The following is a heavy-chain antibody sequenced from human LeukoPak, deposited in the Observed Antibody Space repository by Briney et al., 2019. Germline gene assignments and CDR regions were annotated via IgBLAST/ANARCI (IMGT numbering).Heavy chain of an antibody. CDR3: ARDSGRGGDFDY. J-gene: IGHJ4*02. CDR2: INRDGSVT. Sequence: PGGSLRLSCAASGFTFSNYAMLWVRQAPGKGLVWVSRINRDGSVTNYADSVKGRFTISRDYAKNTLYLQMNSLRAEDTAVYYCARDSGRGGDFDYWGQGTLVTVSS. CDR1: GFTFSNYA. V-gene: IGHV3-74*01. D-gene: IGHD3-10*01.